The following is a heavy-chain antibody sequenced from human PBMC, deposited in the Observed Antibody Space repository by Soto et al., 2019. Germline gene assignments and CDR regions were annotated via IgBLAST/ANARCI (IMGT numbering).Heavy chain of an antibody. CDR3: ARVNVGAFDI. Sequence: SETLSLTCAVWGDRINSRHWWNWVRQPPGKGLEWIGQISHSGSTNYNPSLTSRVTISVDKSKNHLSLKLSSLTAADPAPYYCARVNVGAFDISRQGTMVTVSS. D-gene: IGHD1-1*01. V-gene: IGHV4-4*02. J-gene: IGHJ3*02. CDR2: ISHSGST. CDR1: GDRINSRHW.